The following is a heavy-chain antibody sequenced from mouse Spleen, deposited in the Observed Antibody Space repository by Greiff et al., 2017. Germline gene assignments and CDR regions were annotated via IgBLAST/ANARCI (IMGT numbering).Heavy chain of an antibody. Sequence: QVQLKQPGAELVKPGASVKMSCKASGYTFTSYWITWVKQRPGQGLEWIGDIYPGSGSTNYNEKFKSKATLTVDTSSSTAYMQLSSLTSEDSAVYYCARSKPPYFDVWGAGTTVTVSS. CDR2: IYPGSGST. CDR1: GYTFTSYW. V-gene: IGHV1-55*01. J-gene: IGHJ1*01. CDR3: ARSKPPYFDV.